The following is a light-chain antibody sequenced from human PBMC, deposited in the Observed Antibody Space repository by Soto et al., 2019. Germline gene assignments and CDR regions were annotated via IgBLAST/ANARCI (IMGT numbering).Light chain of an antibody. CDR2: GNS. V-gene: IGLV1-40*01. CDR3: QSYDSSLSGSV. J-gene: IGLJ2*01. CDR1: SSNIGATYD. Sequence: QSVLTQPPSVSGAPGXRXXISCTGGSSNIGATYDVLWYQQLPGTAPKLLIYGNSNRPSGVPDRFSGAKSGTSASLASTGRQAADEADYYCQSYDSSLSGSVFGEGTKLTVL.